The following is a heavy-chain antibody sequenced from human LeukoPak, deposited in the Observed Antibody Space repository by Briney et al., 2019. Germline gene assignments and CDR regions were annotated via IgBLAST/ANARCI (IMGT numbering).Heavy chain of an antibody. CDR3: AGVDTAMATGDAFDI. CDR2: IYYSGST. J-gene: IGHJ3*02. Sequence: PSETLSLTCAVSGGSISSSSYYWGWIRQPPGKGLEWIGSIYYSGSTYYNPSLKSRVTISVDTSKNQFSLKLSSVTAADTAVYYCAGVDTAMATGDAFDIWGQGTMVTVSS. V-gene: IGHV4-39*01. CDR1: GGSISSSSYY. D-gene: IGHD5-18*01.